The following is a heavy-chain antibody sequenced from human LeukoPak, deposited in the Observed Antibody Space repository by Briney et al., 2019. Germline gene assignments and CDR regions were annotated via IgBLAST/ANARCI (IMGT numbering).Heavy chain of an antibody. CDR1: GFSFTSFW. Sequence: GESLKIPFKGSGFSFTSFWLAWVRQIPGKGRGYMGIFYPVDSDTIFRTFFEGQVPISADKSISTAFLQWRSLKASDTAMYYCARLSVPITMIVVVNPILDYWGQGTLVTVSS. V-gene: IGHV5-51*01. CDR2: FYPVDSDT. CDR3: ARLSVPITMIVVVNPILDY. D-gene: IGHD3-22*01. J-gene: IGHJ4*02.